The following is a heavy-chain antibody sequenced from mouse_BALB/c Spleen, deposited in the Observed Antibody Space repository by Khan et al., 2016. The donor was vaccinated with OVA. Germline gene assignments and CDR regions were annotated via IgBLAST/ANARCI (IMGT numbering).Heavy chain of an antibody. CDR1: GYTFTSYV. CDR2: IYPFNDAT. CDR3: APVGNYYVSFAY. D-gene: IGHD1-1*01. V-gene: IGHV1S136*01. J-gene: IGHJ3*01. Sequence: MQLQQPGPEVVEPGASVKLSCKASGYTFTSYVMHWVKQKPGQGLEWIGYIYPFNDATKYNEKFNGKVTLTSDKSSSTAYMEISSLTSEDSAVYYCAPVGNYYVSFAYWGQGTLVTVSA.